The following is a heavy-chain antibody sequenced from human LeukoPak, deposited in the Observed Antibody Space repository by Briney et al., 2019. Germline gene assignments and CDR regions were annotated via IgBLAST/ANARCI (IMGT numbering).Heavy chain of an antibody. Sequence: SGGSLRLSCAASEFIFSGYWMNWVRQAPGKGLEWVANIKQDGSEKQYVDSVRGRFTIYRDNAKNSLYLQMNSLRVEDTAVYYCARDGFVGAADYWGQGTLVTVSS. CDR2: IKQDGSEK. CDR3: ARDGFVGAADY. CDR1: EFIFSGYW. V-gene: IGHV3-7*01. J-gene: IGHJ4*02. D-gene: IGHD6-13*01.